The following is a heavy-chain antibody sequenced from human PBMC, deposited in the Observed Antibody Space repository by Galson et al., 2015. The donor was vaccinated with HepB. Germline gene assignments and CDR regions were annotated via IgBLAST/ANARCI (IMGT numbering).Heavy chain of an antibody. V-gene: IGHV1-24*01. J-gene: IGHJ5*02. CDR3: ATHFSLALGLDP. D-gene: IGHD3-9*01. CDR2: FDPEDGET. CDR1: GYTLTELS. Sequence: SVKVSCKVSGYTLTELSMHWVRQAPGKGLEWMGGFDPEDGETTYAQKFQGRVTMTEDTSTDTAYMELSSLRSEDTAVYYCATHFSLALGLDPWGQGTLVTVSS.